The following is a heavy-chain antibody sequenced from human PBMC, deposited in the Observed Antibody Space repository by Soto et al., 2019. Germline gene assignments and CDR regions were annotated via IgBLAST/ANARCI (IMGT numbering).Heavy chain of an antibody. CDR3: ARDDCSGGSCYTPTGAFEI. J-gene: IGHJ3*02. V-gene: IGHV1-3*05. CDR1: GYTFTTYA. Sequence: QVQLVQSGAEEKKPGASVKVSCKASGYTFTTYAMHWVRQAPGQRLEWMGWINAVNGHTKYSPKFQGRVTIAGDTSASTVYMELSSLRSEDTAVYYCARDDCSGGSCYTPTGAFEIWGQGTMVTVAS. D-gene: IGHD2-15*01. CDR2: INAVNGHT.